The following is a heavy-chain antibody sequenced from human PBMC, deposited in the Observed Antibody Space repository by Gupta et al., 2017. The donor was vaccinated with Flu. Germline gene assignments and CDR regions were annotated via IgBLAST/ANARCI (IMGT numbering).Heavy chain of an antibody. CDR3: ASAMHSSGFMRY. CDR1: TFIDYN. J-gene: IGHJ4*02. CDR2: VDPEHDET. Sequence: TFIDYNMHRGQRAPGKGLEWMELVDPEHDETGSAEKFRGRVAITADTASDTPYMALRSLTSEDTAVYYWASAMHSSGFMRYWGQGTLVTVSP. D-gene: IGHD3-22*01. V-gene: IGHV1-69-2*01.